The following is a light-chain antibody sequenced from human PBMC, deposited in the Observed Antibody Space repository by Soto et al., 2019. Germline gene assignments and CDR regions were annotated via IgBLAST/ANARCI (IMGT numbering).Light chain of an antibody. Sequence: TQSPATLSVSTGERATLTCRASQSISSNLAWYQQKPGQAPRLLIYNASYIATGVPARFSGGGSGTDFTLSISRLADEDFAVYYYQQSSDWLTFGGGTKVDIK. V-gene: IGKV3-11*01. CDR1: QSISSN. J-gene: IGKJ4*01. CDR3: QQSSDWLT. CDR2: NAS.